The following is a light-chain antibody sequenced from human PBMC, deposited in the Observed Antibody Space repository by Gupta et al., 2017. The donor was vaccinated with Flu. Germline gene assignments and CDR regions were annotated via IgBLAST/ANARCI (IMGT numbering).Light chain of an antibody. CDR2: KDS. J-gene: IGLJ2*01. Sequence: SYALTQPPSVSVSPGQTASITCSGDKLGDKYACWYQQKPGQSPVLVIYKDSKRPSGIPERFSGSNSGNTATLTISGTQAMDEADYYGKAWDSSTAHVVFGGGTKLTVL. CDR3: KAWDSSTAHVV. V-gene: IGLV3-1*01. CDR1: KLGDKY.